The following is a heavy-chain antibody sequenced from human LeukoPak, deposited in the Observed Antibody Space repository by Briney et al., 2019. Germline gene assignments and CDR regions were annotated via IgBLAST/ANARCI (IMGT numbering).Heavy chain of an antibody. CDR3: AKDARRSDGWYFFDH. CDR2: ISDSGDTT. CDR1: GFALSIQA. J-gene: IGHJ4*02. D-gene: IGHD6-19*01. V-gene: IGHV3-23*01. Sequence: GGSLRLSCAACGFALSIQAMGGLRQAPGKGLEGVSVISDSGDTTYYADSVKGRFTISRDNSKNTLYLQMNSLRAEDTAKYYCAKDARRSDGWYFFDHWGQGALVTVSS.